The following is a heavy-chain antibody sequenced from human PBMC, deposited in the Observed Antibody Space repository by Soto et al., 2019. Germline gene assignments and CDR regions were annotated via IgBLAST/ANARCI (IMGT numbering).Heavy chain of an antibody. V-gene: IGHV1-2*04. CDR2: INPNSGGT. J-gene: IGHJ3*02. CDR3: ATSRGAGVEHAFDI. Sequence: GASVKVSCKASEYTFTDYYIHWVRQAPGQGLEWVGWINPNSGGTNYAQNFQGWVTMTRDTSINTAYMELSRLRSDDTAVYYCATSRGAGVEHAFDIWGQGTMVTVSS. D-gene: IGHD1-26*01. CDR1: EYTFTDYY.